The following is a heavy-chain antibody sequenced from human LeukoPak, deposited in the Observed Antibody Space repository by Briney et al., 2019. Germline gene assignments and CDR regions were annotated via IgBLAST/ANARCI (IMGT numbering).Heavy chain of an antibody. CDR1: GYTFTTYG. J-gene: IGHJ5*02. Sequence: ASVKVSCKASGYTFTTYGISWVRQAPGQGLEWMGWISAYNGNTNYAQKLQGRVTMTTDTSMSTAYMELMSLRSDDTAVYYCARDRATDREQNWFDPWGQGTLVTVSS. D-gene: IGHD5-24*01. CDR2: ISAYNGNT. CDR3: ARDRATDREQNWFDP. V-gene: IGHV1-18*01.